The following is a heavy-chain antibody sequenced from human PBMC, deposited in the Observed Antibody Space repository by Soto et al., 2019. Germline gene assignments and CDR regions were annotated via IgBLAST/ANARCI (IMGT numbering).Heavy chain of an antibody. D-gene: IGHD3-10*01. CDR3: ARFAGATSDF. J-gene: IGHJ4*02. V-gene: IGHV4-31*03. CDR1: GASITSGGYF. CDR2: IYYSGST. Sequence: SETLSLTCTVSGASITSGGYFWTWIRQHPGKGLEWIGYIYYSGSTYYNPSLKSRVTMSVDTSKKQFSLKLSSVTAADTAMYYCARFAGATSDFWGQGTLVTVSS.